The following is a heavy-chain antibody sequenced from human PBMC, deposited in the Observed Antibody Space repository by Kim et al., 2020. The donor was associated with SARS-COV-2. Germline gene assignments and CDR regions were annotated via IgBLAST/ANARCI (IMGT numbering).Heavy chain of an antibody. CDR1: GFTFSSYS. J-gene: IGHJ6*02. D-gene: IGHD2-15*01. CDR3: ARDLEVIGVRYYFYGVDV. V-gene: IGHV3-21*01. Sequence: GGSLRLSCAASGFTFSSYSMNWVRQAPGKGLVWVSPITSTRSYQNYADSVKGRFTISRDNAKNTLYLQMNSLRAEDTAVYYCARDLEVIGVRYYFYGVDVWGQGTTGTVSS. CDR2: ITSTRSYQ.